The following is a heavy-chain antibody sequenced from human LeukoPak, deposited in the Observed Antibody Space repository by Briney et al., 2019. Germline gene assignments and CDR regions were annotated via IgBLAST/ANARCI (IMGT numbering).Heavy chain of an antibody. CDR2: INHSGST. J-gene: IGHJ3*02. V-gene: IGHV4-34*01. CDR3: ARDRGRWPHYAFDI. D-gene: IGHD3-10*01. Sequence: SETLSLTCAVHGGSFSGYYWSWIRQPPGKGLEWIGEINHSGSTNYNPSLKSRVTISLDTSNNRFSLKLTSVTAADTAVYYCARDRGRWPHYAFDIWGHGTMVTVSS. CDR1: GGSFSGYY.